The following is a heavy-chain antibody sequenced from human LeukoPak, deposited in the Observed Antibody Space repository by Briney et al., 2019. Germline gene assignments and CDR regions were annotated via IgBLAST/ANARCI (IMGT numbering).Heavy chain of an antibody. CDR3: ARAMNTAMVPLFDY. J-gene: IGHJ4*02. CDR1: GGSISSYY. CDR2: IYYSGST. D-gene: IGHD5-18*01. Sequence: SETLSLTCTVSGGSISSYYWSWIRQPPGKGLEWIGYIYYSGSTNYNPSLKSRVTTSVDTSKNQFSLKLSSVTAADTAVYYCARAMNTAMVPLFDYWGQGTLVTVSS. V-gene: IGHV4-59*01.